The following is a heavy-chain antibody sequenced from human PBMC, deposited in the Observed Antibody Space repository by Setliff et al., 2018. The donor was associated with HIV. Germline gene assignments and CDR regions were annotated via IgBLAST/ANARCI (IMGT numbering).Heavy chain of an antibody. CDR2: ISAYNGNT. CDR3: ARARLQGIVTAVGPRDNCLDP. V-gene: IGHV1-18*01. J-gene: IGHJ5*02. Sequence: GASVKVSCKASGYSFINYGISWVRQAPGQGLEWMGWISAYNGNTDYAPRLLGRVTMTTDTSTSTAYMELRSLSSGDTAVYHCARARLQGIVTAVGPRDNCLDPWGQGTRVTAPQ. CDR1: GYSFINYG. D-gene: IGHD1-26*01.